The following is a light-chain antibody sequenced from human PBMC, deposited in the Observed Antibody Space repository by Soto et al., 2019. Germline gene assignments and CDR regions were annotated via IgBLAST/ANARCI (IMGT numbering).Light chain of an antibody. CDR1: QTIDSW. J-gene: IGKJ1*01. V-gene: IGKV1-5*03. CDR3: QHYNSYSEA. Sequence: DIQMTQSPSILSASVGDSVTITCRASQTIDSWVAWYQQKPGKAPKLLIYKASTLKSGVPSRFSGSGSGTEFTLTISSLQPDDFATYYCQHYNSYSEAFGQGTKVDIK. CDR2: KAS.